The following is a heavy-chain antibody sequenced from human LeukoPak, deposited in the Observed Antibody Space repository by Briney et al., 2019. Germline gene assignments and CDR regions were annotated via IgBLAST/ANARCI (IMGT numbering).Heavy chain of an antibody. J-gene: IGHJ4*02. Sequence: PSETLSLTCTVSGGSISSYYWSWIRQPPGKGLEWIGYIYYSGSTNYNPSLKSRVTISVDTSKNQFSLKLSSVTAADTAVYYCARTAQEVFDYWGQGTLVTVSS. CDR2: IYYSGST. CDR1: GGSISSYY. V-gene: IGHV4-59*01. CDR3: ARTAQEVFDY.